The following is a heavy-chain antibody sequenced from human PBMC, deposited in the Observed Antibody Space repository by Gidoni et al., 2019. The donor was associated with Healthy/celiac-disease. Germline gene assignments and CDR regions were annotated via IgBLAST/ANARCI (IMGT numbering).Heavy chain of an antibody. Sequence: QVQLVQSGAEVKKPGASVKVSCKASGYTFTGYYMHWLRQARGQGLEWMGWINPNSGGTNYAQKFQGRVTMTRDTSISTAYMELSRLRSDDTAVYYCARGDYVWGSYHLLSYYYYGMDVWGQGTTVTVSS. CDR1: GYTFTGYY. D-gene: IGHD3-16*02. CDR2: INPNSGGT. V-gene: IGHV1-2*02. CDR3: ARGDYVWGSYHLLSYYYYGMDV. J-gene: IGHJ6*02.